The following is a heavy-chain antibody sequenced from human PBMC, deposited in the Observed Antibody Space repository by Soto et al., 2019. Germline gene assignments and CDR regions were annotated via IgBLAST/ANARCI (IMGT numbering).Heavy chain of an antibody. CDR2: IYYSGST. V-gene: IGHV4-39*01. D-gene: IGHD1-1*01. CDR3: ARHVYNGYYYYMDV. J-gene: IGHJ6*03. Sequence: QLQLQESGPGLVKPSETLSLTCTVSGGSISSSSYYWGWIRQPPGKGLEWIGSIYYSGSTYYNPSLKSRVTISVDTSKNQFALKLSSVPAADTAVYYCARHVYNGYYYYMDVWGKGTTVTVSS. CDR1: GGSISSSSYY.